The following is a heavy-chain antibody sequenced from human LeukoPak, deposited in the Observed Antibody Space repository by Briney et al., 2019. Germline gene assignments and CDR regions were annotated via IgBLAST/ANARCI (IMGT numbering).Heavy chain of an antibody. V-gene: IGHV4-59*01. CDR2: IYYSGST. J-gene: IGHJ6*02. Sequence: SETLSLTCTVSGGSISSYYWSWIRQPPGKGLEWIGYIYYSGSTNYNPSLKSRVTISVDTSKNQFSLKLSSVTAADTAVYYCARVGGWSDYYYYYGMGVWGQGTTVTVSS. CDR1: GGSISSYY. D-gene: IGHD6-19*01. CDR3: ARVGGWSDYYYYYGMGV.